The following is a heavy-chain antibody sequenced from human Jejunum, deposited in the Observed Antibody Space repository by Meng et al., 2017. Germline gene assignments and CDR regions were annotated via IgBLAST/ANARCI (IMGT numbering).Heavy chain of an antibody. V-gene: IGHV3-11*01. CDR2: ISGGGDDV. J-gene: IGHJ4*02. CDR3: AKGTRDGGK. Sequence: QVQVVEFGGGVVKLGGSLRLSCAAYGFTFSDSYRSGIRQAPGKGPEWLSYISGGGDDVSYAASVKGRFTVSRDNARNSVFLQMDTLRVEDTAVYYCAKGTRDGGKWGQGTLVTVSS. CDR1: GFTFSDSY. D-gene: IGHD5-24*01.